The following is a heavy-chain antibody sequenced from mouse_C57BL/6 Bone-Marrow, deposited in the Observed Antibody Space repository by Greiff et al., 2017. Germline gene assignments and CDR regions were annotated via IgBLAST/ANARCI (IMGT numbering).Heavy chain of an antibody. J-gene: IGHJ3*01. CDR1: GFTFTDYY. V-gene: IGHV7-4*01. CDR2: ISNKANGYTT. CDR3: VKAVRDWCAY. Sequence: EVHLVESGGGLVQPGASLRLSCAASGFTFTDYYMSWVRQPPGKAPEWLALISNKANGYTTEYTASVKGRFTISSDNSQNILYLQMNTLRAEDSATYYCVKAVRDWCAYWGQGTLVTVSA.